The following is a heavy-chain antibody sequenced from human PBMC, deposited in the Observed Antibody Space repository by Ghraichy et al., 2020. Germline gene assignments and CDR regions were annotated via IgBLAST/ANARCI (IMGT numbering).Heavy chain of an antibody. D-gene: IGHD3-3*01. CDR2: IIPIFGTA. Sequence: SVKVSCKASGGTFSSYAISWVRQAPGQGLEWMGGIIPIFGTANYAQKFQGRVTITADESTSTAYMELSSLRSEDTAVYYCARIGFFSGIKGGTIFGSFDYWGQGTLVTVSS. J-gene: IGHJ4*02. CDR3: ARIGFFSGIKGGTIFGSFDY. CDR1: GGTFSSYA. V-gene: IGHV1-69*13.